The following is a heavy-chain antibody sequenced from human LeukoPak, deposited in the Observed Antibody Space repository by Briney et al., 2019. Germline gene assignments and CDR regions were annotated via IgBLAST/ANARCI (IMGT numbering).Heavy chain of an antibody. CDR2: ISPSGSA. D-gene: IGHD4-17*01. CDR3: ARHLATTVTRGYSCHPMDV. V-gene: IGHV4-4*09. J-gene: IGHJ6*03. CDR1: GASISTYY. Sequence: SETLSLTCTASGASISTYYWSWIRQPPGEGLEWIAYISPSGSAVYNPSLNSRLTVSVDTSKNQFSLKLNSVTAADTAVYYCARHLATTVTRGYSCHPMDVWGKGTTVSVSS.